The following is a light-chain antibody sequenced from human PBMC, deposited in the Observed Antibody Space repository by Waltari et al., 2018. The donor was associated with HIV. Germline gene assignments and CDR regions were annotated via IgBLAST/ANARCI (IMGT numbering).Light chain of an antibody. CDR1: GPNIGSNV. CDR3: GSWDDSLLGPV. Sequence: QPVLTQPPAASGTPGRWVRISCSGSGPNIGSNVVNWYRHFPGTDPQPLIYLNNQRSTGVPDRFSGSKSGTSASLAISGLQSEDEADYYCGSWDDSLLGPVFGGGTKLTVL. V-gene: IGLV1-44*01. CDR2: LNN. J-gene: IGLJ3*02.